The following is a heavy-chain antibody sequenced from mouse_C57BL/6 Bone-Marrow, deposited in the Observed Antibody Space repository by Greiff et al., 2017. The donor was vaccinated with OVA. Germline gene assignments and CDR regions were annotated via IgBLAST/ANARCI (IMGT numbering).Heavy chain of an antibody. D-gene: IGHD4-1*01. J-gene: IGHJ2*01. CDR2: INPNNGGT. CDR1: GYTFTDYY. Sequence: VQLQQSGPELVKPGASVKISCKASGYTFTDYYMNWVKQSHGKSLEWIGDINPNNGGTSYNQKFKGKATLTVDKSSSTAYMELRSLTSEDSAVYYCARENWDRGYFDYWGQGTTLTVSS. CDR3: ARENWDRGYFDY. V-gene: IGHV1-26*01.